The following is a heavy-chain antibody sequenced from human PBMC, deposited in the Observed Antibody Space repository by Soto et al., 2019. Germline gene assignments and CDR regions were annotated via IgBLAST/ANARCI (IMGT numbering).Heavy chain of an antibody. CDR3: ASARYYDSSGYHQSPLDY. Sequence: QVQLVQSGAEVKKPGASVKVSCKASGYTFTGYYMHWVRQAPGPGLEWMGWINPNSGGTNYAQKVQGWVTMTRDTSISTAYMELSRLRSDDTAVYYCASARYYDSSGYHQSPLDYWGQGTLVTVSS. D-gene: IGHD3-22*01. CDR2: INPNSGGT. V-gene: IGHV1-2*04. CDR1: GYTFTGYY. J-gene: IGHJ4*02.